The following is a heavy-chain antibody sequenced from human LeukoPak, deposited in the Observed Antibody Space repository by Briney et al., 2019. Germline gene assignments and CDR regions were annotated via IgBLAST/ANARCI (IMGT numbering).Heavy chain of an antibody. V-gene: IGHV2-5*01. CDR3: VYREDGYCTSTSCYFDS. CDR1: GYSLSTTGVG. Sequence: ESGPTLVKATQTLTLTCTFSGYSLSTTGVGVGWIRQPPGKALEWLAVIYWSNAKDRSPSLESRLTITKDTSKNQVVLTMTNMDPVDTATYYCVYREDGYCTSTSCYFDSWGQGTLVTVSS. CDR2: IYWSNAK. D-gene: IGHD2-2*01. J-gene: IGHJ4*02.